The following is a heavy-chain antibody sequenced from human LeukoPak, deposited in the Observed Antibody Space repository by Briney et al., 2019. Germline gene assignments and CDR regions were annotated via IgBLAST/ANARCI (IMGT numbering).Heavy chain of an antibody. V-gene: IGHV1-2*02. CDR3: ARKIGYCSSTSCRRDYYYYYMDV. CDR1: GYSFADYY. CDR2: IKPNSGGT. J-gene: IGHJ6*03. Sequence: ASVKVSCKASGYSFADYYMHWVRQAPGQGLEWMGWIKPNSGGTRSAQKFQGRVTMTRDTSISTAYMELSSLRYDDTAVYYCARKIGYCSSTSCRRDYYYYYMDVWGKGTTVTVSS. D-gene: IGHD2-2*01.